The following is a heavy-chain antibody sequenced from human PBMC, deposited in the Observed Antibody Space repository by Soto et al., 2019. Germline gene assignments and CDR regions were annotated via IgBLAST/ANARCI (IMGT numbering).Heavy chain of an antibody. CDR3: ARDPDPSRFSYFDY. V-gene: IGHV4-59*01. CDR1: GGAISSYY. J-gene: IGHJ4*02. D-gene: IGHD3-3*01. Sequence: SETLSLTCTVPGGAISSYYWSWIRQPPGKGLEWIGYIYYSGSTNYNPSLKSRVTISVDTSKNQFSLKLSSVTAADTAVYYCARDPDPSRFSYFDYWGQGTLVTVSS. CDR2: IYYSGST.